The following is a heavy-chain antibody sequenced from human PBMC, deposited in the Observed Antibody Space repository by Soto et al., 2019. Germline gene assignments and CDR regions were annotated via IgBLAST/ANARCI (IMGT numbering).Heavy chain of an antibody. J-gene: IGHJ4*02. CDR3: ARQSVGPYGSGSYFDY. D-gene: IGHD3-10*01. CDR2: IYYSGST. CDR1: GGSISSYY. Sequence: QVQLQESGPGLVKPSETLSLTCTVSGGSISSYYRSWILQPPGKGLEWIGYIYYSGSTNYNPSLKSRVTISVDTSKHQFSLKLSSVTAADTAVYYCARQSVGPYGSGSYFDYWGQGTLVTVSS. V-gene: IGHV4-59*08.